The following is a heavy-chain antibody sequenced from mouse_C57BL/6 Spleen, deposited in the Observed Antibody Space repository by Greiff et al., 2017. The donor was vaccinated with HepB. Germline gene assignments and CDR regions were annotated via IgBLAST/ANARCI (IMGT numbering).Heavy chain of an antibody. D-gene: IGHD1-1*01. V-gene: IGHV1-85*01. CDR1: GYTFTSYD. J-gene: IGHJ3*01. CDR2: IYPRDGST. Sequence: QVQLKESGPELVKPGASVKLSCKASGYTFTSYDINWVKQRPGQGLEWIGWIYPRDGSTKYNEKFKGKATLTVDTSSSTAYMELHSLTSEDSAVYFCARTYYGSSPWFAYWGQGTLVTVSA. CDR3: ARTYYGSSPWFAY.